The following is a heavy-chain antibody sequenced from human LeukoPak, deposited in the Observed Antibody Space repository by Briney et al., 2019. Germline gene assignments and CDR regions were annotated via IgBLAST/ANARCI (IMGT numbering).Heavy chain of an antibody. J-gene: IGHJ4*02. CDR1: GGSISSSSYY. V-gene: IGHV4-39*01. CDR3: ASVFHYYGAGSSLFDY. D-gene: IGHD3-10*01. CDR2: IYYSGST. Sequence: PSETLSLTCTVSGGSISSSSYYWGWIRQPPGKGLEWIGSIYYSGSTYYNPTLKRRVTISVDTSKNQFSLKLSSVTAADTAVYYCASVFHYYGAGSSLFDYGGQGTLVTVSS.